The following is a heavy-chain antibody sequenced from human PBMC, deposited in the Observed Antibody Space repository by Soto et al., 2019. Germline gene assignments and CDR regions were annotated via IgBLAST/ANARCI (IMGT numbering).Heavy chain of an antibody. Sequence: QVQLVQSGAEVKKPGSSVKVSCKASGGTFSSYAISWVRQAPGQGLEWMGGIIPIFGTANYAQKFQGRVKIHAXXSTSTAYMELSSLRSEDTAVYYCATERDGYTYGDYWGQGTLVTVSS. CDR1: GGTFSSYA. V-gene: IGHV1-69*12. CDR2: IIPIFGTA. D-gene: IGHD5-12*01. CDR3: ATERDGYTYGDY. J-gene: IGHJ4*02.